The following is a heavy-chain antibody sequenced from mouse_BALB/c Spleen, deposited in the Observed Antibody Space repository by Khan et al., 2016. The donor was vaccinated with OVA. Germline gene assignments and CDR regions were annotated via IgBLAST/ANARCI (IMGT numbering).Heavy chain of an antibody. CDR3: ARFGYYDAMDY. D-gene: IGHD2-2*01. Sequence: VQLQQSGPGLVAPSQSLSITCTVSGFSLTDYGVNWVRQPPGKGLEWLGMIWGDGSTEYNSALKSRLTISKDNSKSQVFLKMNSLQTDDTARYYCARFGYYDAMDYWGQGTSVTVSS. CDR1: GFSLTDYG. CDR2: IWGDGST. V-gene: IGHV2-6-7*01. J-gene: IGHJ4*01.